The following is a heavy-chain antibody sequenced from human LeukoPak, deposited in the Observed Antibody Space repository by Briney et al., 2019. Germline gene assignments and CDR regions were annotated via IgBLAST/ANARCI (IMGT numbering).Heavy chain of an antibody. D-gene: IGHD3-9*01. J-gene: IGHJ4*02. CDR1: GFTFSSYT. CDR3: VIVRGYFDSSGSDY. V-gene: IGHV3-64D*06. Sequence: GGSLRLSCSASGFTFSSYTIHWVRQAPGKGLEFVSAITNNGGNTYYADSVKGRFTISRDNSKNTVYLRMSSLRAEDTAVYYCVIVRGYFDSSGSDYWGQGTLVTVSS. CDR2: ITNNGGNT.